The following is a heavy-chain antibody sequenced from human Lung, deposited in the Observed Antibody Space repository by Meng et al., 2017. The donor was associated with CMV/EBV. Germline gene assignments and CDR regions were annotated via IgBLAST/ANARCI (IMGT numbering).Heavy chain of an antibody. CDR2: IYYSGST. CDR3: ARSPTGDYAMDV. J-gene: IGHJ6*02. D-gene: IGHD4-17*01. Sequence: SXTXSLXCTVSGGSVRSSFYYWSWIRQSPGKGLEWIGYIYYSGSTDYKTSLKSRVTMSIDTSKNQISLKLSSVTAADTAVYYCARSPTGDYAMDVGGQGTTVTVSS. V-gene: IGHV4-61*01. CDR1: GGSVRSSFYY.